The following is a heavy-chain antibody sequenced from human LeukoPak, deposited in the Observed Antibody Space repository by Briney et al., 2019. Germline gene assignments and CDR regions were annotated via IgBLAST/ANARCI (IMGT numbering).Heavy chain of an antibody. J-gene: IGHJ4*02. CDR1: GGSFSGYY. CDR2: INHSGST. CDR3: ARARQYSYGYRTLYYFDY. D-gene: IGHD5-18*01. V-gene: IGHV4-34*01. Sequence: PSETLSLTCAVYGGSFSGYYWSWIRQPPGKGLEWIGEINHSGSTNYNPSLKSRVTISVDTFKNQFSLKLSSVTAADTAVYYCARARQYSYGYRTLYYFDYWGQGTLVTVSS.